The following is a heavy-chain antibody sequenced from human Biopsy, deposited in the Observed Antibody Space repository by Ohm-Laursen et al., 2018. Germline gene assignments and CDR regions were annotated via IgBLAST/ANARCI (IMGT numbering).Heavy chain of an antibody. V-gene: IGHV3-33*07. CDR2: IWYDGTNK. CDR1: GFTFTSYG. Sequence: SLRLSCAASGFTFTSYGIYWVRQAPGKGLEWVAAIWYDGTNKYYADSVKGRFTISRDNSKNTLFLQMNSLRAADTAIYYCASDLNGDPSAFDYWGQGTPVTVSS. D-gene: IGHD4-17*01. J-gene: IGHJ4*02. CDR3: ASDLNGDPSAFDY.